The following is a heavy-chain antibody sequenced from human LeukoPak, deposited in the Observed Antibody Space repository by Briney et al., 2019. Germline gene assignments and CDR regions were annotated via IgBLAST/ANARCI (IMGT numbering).Heavy chain of an antibody. CDR3: AKGFVTATDY. CDR1: GFTFSSYW. CDR2: ISGSGGST. J-gene: IGHJ4*02. V-gene: IGHV3-23*01. D-gene: IGHD2-21*02. Sequence: GGSLRLSCAASGFTFSSYWMSWVRQVPGKGLDWVSAISGSGGSTYYADSVKGRFTISRDNSKNTLYLQMNSLRAEDTAVYYCAKGFVTATDYWGQGTLVTVSS.